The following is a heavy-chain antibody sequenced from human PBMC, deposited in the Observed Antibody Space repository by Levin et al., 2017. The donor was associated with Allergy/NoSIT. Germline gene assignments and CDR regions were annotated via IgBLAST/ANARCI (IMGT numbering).Heavy chain of an antibody. D-gene: IGHD3-22*01. CDR2: ISGSGGST. Sequence: GESLKISCAASGFTFSSYAMSWVRQAPGKGLEWVSAISGSGGSTYYADSVKGRFTISRDNSKNTLHLQMNSLRAEDTAVYYCAKGAGDSSGSQPYYFDYWGQGTVVTVSS. CDR3: AKGAGDSSGSQPYYFDY. V-gene: IGHV3-23*01. CDR1: GFTFSSYA. J-gene: IGHJ4*02.